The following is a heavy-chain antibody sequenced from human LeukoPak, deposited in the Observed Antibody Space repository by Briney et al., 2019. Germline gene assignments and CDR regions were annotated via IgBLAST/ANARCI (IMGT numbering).Heavy chain of an antibody. CDR1: GFTFSTYA. CDR3: ARDSKWMLDYYYYGMDV. CDR2: IVGSGGGT. D-gene: IGHD2-8*01. J-gene: IGHJ6*02. Sequence: GGSLRLSCAASGFTFSTYAMSWVRQAPGKGLGWVSVIVGSGGGTYYADSVKGRFTISRDNAKNSLYLQMNSLRAEDTAVYYCARDSKWMLDYYYYGMDVWGQGTTVTVSS. V-gene: IGHV3-23*01.